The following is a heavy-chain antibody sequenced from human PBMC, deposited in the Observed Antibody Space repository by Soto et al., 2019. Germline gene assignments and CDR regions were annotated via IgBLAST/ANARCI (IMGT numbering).Heavy chain of an antibody. Sequence: ESGGGVVQPGTSLRLSCVGSGFTFRSYVIHWVRQAPGKGLEWVALTSYDGSNNFYGDSVKGRFTISRHNSRNTVELQMDSLRFEDTALYYCARWGTTVGLDVWGQGTLVSVSS. V-gene: IGHV3-33*05. CDR2: TSYDGSNN. CDR3: ARWGTTVGLDV. CDR1: GFTFRSYV. D-gene: IGHD4-17*01. J-gene: IGHJ4*02.